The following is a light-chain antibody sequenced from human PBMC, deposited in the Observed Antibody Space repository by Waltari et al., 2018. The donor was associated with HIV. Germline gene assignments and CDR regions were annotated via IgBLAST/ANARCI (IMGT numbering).Light chain of an antibody. CDR1: SSDVEGYNS. J-gene: IGLJ2*01. CDR2: ELN. CDR3: SSHAGSNLFVV. Sequence: QSALTQPPSASGSPGQSVTISCTGTSSDVEGYNSVSWYQQLPGKAPKLMIFELNKRPSGVPDRFSGSQSGNTASLTVSGLQPEDEADYYCSSHAGSNLFVVFGGGTKLTVL. V-gene: IGLV2-8*01.